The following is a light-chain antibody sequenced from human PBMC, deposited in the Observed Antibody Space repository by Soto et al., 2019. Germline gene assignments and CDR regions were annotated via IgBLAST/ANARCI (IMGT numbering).Light chain of an antibody. V-gene: IGLV2-18*01. Sequence: RTEPRWERGSTWEAVTISRTGTSSDVGSYNRVCWYQQPPGTAPKLIIYEVSNRPSGVPDRFSGSKSGNTASLTISGLQAEDEADYYCNVYTSSSPYVFGTGPNVTVL. J-gene: IGLJ1*01. CDR3: NVYTSSSPYV. CDR1: SSDVGSYNR. CDR2: EVS.